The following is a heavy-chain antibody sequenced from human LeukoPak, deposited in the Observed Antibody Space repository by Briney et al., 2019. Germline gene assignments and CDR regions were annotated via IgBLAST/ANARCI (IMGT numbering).Heavy chain of an antibody. CDR3: ARAGPHAFDI. CDR1: GFTFSNAW. CDR2: ISSSGSTI. Sequence: EGSLRLSCAASGFTFSNAWMSWVRQAPGKGLEWVSYISSSGSTIYYADSVKGRFTISRDNAKNSLYLQMNSLRAEDTAVYYCARAGPHAFDIWGQGTMVTVSS. J-gene: IGHJ3*02. V-gene: IGHV3-11*01.